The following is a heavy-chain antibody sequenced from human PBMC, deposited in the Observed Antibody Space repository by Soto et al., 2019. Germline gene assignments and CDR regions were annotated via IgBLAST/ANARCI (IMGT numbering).Heavy chain of an antibody. CDR3: ARREIQGPIDY. Sequence: GASVKVSCKASGYTFTSYYIHWVRQAPGQGLEWMGIINLLSGSTAYAQKFQGRVTLTRDTSTSTVSMELSSLRSEDTAVYYCARREIQGPIDYWGQGTLVSVSS. CDR1: GYTFTSYY. D-gene: IGHD1-26*01. V-gene: IGHV1-46*01. CDR2: INLLSGST. J-gene: IGHJ4*02.